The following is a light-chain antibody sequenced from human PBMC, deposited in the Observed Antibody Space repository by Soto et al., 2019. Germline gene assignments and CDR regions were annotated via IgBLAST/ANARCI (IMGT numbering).Light chain of an antibody. J-gene: IGKJ1*01. CDR3: QQYGRPPWT. CDR1: QSFSSTS. Sequence: EIVLTQSPGTLSLAPGERATLSCRASQSFSSTSLAWYQQKPGQPPRLLIYGASSRATGIPDRFSVSGSGTDFTLTTTRLEPEDFAVYYCQQYGRPPWTFGQGTKVDIK. CDR2: GAS. V-gene: IGKV3-20*01.